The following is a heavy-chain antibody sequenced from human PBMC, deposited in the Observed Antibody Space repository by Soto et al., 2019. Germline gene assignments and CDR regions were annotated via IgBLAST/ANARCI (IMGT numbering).Heavy chain of an antibody. V-gene: IGHV3-23*01. CDR1: GFTFSSYA. Sequence: GGSLRLSCAASGFTFSSYAMSWVRQAPGKGLEWVPAISGSGGSTYYADSVKGRFTISRDNSKNTLYLQMNSLRAEDTAVYYCANTEPGGSYSPSYFDYWGQGTLVTVSS. CDR3: ANTEPGGSYSPSYFDY. J-gene: IGHJ4*02. D-gene: IGHD1-26*01. CDR2: ISGSGGST.